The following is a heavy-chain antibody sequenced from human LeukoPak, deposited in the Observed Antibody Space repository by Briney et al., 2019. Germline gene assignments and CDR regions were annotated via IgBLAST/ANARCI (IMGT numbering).Heavy chain of an antibody. J-gene: IGHJ6*02. Sequence: GGSLRLSCAASGFTFSSYAMHWVRQAPGKGLEWVAVISYDGSNKYYADSVKGRFTISRGNSKNTLYLQMNSLRAEDTAVYYCARDNPSWVVPAAYANYYYYYGMDVWGQGTTVTVSS. CDR3: ARDNPSWVVPAAYANYYYYYGMDV. CDR2: ISYDGSNK. CDR1: GFTFSSYA. V-gene: IGHV3-30-3*01. D-gene: IGHD2-2*01.